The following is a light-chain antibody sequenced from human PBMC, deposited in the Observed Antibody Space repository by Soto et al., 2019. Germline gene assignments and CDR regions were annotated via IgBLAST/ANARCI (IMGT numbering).Light chain of an antibody. Sequence: EIVMTQSPATLSVSPGERTTLSCRASQSVSSNLAWYQQKPGQAPRLLIYGASIRATGNPARFSRNGSWTEFTLTISSLQSEDFAVYYCQQYNTWPPITFGQGTRLEI. CDR2: GAS. CDR1: QSVSSN. CDR3: QQYNTWPPIT. V-gene: IGKV3-15*01. J-gene: IGKJ5*01.